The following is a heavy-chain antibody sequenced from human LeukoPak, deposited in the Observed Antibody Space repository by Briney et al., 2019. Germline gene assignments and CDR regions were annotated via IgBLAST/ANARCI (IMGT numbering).Heavy chain of an antibody. CDR3: ARVSGWFYTFVS. J-gene: IGHJ4*02. V-gene: IGHV4-34*01. D-gene: IGHD6-19*01. CDR2: INHSGGT. Sequence: SETLSLTCVVFGGSFSGYSWSWIRQPPGKGLEWIGEINHSGGTNYNPSFKSRVTISVDTSKNQFSLKLSSVTAADTAVYYCARVSGWFYTFVSWGQGTLVTVSS. CDR1: GGSFSGYS.